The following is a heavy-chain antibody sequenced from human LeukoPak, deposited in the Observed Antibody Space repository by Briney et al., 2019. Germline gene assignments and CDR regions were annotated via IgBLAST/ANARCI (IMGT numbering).Heavy chain of an antibody. D-gene: IGHD3-10*01. CDR1: GGSISSYY. J-gene: IGHJ4*02. V-gene: IGHV4-4*07. CDR2: IYTSGST. Sequence: SETLSLTCTVSGGSISSYYWSWIRQPAGKGLEWIGRIYTSGSTNYNPSLKSRVTMSVDTSKNQFSLKLSSVTAADTAVYYCARHSVDGSGSYYTDYYFDYWGQGTLVTVSS. CDR3: ARHSVDGSGSYYTDYYFDY.